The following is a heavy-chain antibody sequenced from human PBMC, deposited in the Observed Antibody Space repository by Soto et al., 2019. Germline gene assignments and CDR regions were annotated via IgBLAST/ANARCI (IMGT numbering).Heavy chain of an antibody. CDR2: ISYDGSNK. Sequence: GGSLRLSCAASGFTFSSYAMHWVRQAPGKGLEWVAVISYDGSNKYYADSVKGRFTISRDNSKNTLYLQMNSLRAEDTAVYYAAGGEYGVFYYYGMDVWGQGTTVTVSS. CDR1: GFTFSSYA. D-gene: IGHD3-10*01. CDR3: AGGEYGVFYYYGMDV. J-gene: IGHJ6*02. V-gene: IGHV3-30-3*01.